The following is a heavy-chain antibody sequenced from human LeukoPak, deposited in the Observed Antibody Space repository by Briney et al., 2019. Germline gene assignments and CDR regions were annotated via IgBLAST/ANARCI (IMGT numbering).Heavy chain of an antibody. CDR1: GFTFSSYS. V-gene: IGHV3-21*01. CDR2: ISSSGSYI. Sequence: GGSLRLSCAASGFTFSSYSMNWVRQAPGKGLEWVSSISSSGSYIYYADSVKGRFTISRDNAKNSLYLQMNSLRAEDTAAYHCAGEVITATAFDDWGQGTLVTVSS. CDR3: AGEVITATAFDD. D-gene: IGHD6-25*01. J-gene: IGHJ4*02.